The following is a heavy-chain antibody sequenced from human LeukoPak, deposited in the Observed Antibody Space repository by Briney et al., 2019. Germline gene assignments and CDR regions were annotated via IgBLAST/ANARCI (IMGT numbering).Heavy chain of an antibody. CDR3: AKGTAGAGLYSSSYYFDY. CDR1: GFTFSSYA. CDR2: ISGSGGST. J-gene: IGHJ4*02. Sequence: PGGSLRLSCAASGFTFSSYAMSWVRQAPGKGLEWVSAISGSGGSTYYADSVKGRFTISRDNSKNTLYLQMNSLRAEDTAVYYCAKGTAGAGLYSSSYYFDYWGQGTLVTVSS. V-gene: IGHV3-23*01. D-gene: IGHD6-13*01.